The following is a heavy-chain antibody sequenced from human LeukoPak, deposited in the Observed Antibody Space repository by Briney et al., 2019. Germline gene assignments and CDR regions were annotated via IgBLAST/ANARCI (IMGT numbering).Heavy chain of an antibody. Sequence: GGSLRLSCAASGFTFSSYAMSWVRQAPGKGLEWVSAFSGSGGSTYYADSVKGRFTISRDNSKNTLYLQMNSLRAEDTAVYYCAKGEYSSSSGYYYYMDVWGKGTTVTVSS. CDR1: GFTFSSYA. J-gene: IGHJ6*03. CDR3: AKGEYSSSSGYYYYMDV. V-gene: IGHV3-23*01. D-gene: IGHD6-6*01. CDR2: FSGSGGST.